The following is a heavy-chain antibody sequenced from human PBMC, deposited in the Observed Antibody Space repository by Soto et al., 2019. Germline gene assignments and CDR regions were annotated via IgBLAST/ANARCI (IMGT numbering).Heavy chain of an antibody. CDR1: GFTFSSYW. Sequence: EVQLVESGGGLVQPGGSLRLSCAASGFTFSSYWMHWVRQAPGKGLVWVSRINSDGSSTSYADSVKGRFTISRDNAKNTVYLRMNSLRAEDTAVYYCVRTSLVVAAATREDYWGQGTLVTVSS. V-gene: IGHV3-74*01. CDR3: VRTSLVVAAATREDY. J-gene: IGHJ4*02. CDR2: INSDGSST. D-gene: IGHD2-15*01.